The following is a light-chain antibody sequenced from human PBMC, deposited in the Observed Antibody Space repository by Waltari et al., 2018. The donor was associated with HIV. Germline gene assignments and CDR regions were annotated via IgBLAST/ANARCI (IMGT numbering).Light chain of an antibody. J-gene: IGLJ1*01. V-gene: IGLV2-23*02. CDR2: EVS. CDR3: CSYAGSSTYV. Sequence: QSALTQPASVSGSPGQAITIPCTGTSSDVGSYTLVPWYKQHPGKAPTLMIYEVSKRPSGVSNRVSGSKSGNTASLTSSGLQAEDEADYYCCSYAGSSTYVFGTGTKVTVL. CDR1: SSDVGSYTL.